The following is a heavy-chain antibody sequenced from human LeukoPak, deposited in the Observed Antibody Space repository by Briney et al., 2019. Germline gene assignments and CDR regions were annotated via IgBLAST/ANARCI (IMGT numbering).Heavy chain of an antibody. CDR1: GYTFTSYG. Sequence: GASVKVSCKASGYTFTSYGISWVRQAPGQGLEWMGWISAYNGNTNYAQKLQGRVTMTTDTSTSTAYMELRSLRSDDTAVYYCARDRPVRGVIITFDYWGQGTLVTVSS. CDR3: ARDRPVRGVIITFDY. J-gene: IGHJ4*02. V-gene: IGHV1-18*01. CDR2: ISAYNGNT. D-gene: IGHD3-10*01.